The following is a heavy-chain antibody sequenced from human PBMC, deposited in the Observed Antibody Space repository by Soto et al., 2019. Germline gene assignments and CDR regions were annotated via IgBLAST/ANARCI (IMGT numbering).Heavy chain of an antibody. Sequence: GGSLRLSCAASGFTFSSYDMHWVRQATGKGLEWVSAIGTAGDTYYPGSVKGRFTISRENAKNSLYLQMNSLRAGDTAVHYCARETGSYAFDIWGQGTMVTVSS. CDR1: GFTFSSYD. CDR3: ARETGSYAFDI. D-gene: IGHD6-6*01. V-gene: IGHV3-13*04. J-gene: IGHJ3*02. CDR2: IGTAGDT.